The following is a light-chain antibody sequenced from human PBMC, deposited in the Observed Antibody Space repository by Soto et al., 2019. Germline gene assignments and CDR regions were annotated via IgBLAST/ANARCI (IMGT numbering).Light chain of an antibody. CDR1: SSNIGSNT. J-gene: IGLJ1*01. CDR3: AAWDDSLNARV. V-gene: IGLV1-44*01. Sequence: QSALTQPPSASGTPGQRVTISCSGSSSNIGSNTVNWYQQLPGTAPKLLIYSNNQRPSGVPDRFSGSKSGTSASLAISGLQSEDEADYYCAAWDDSLNARVFGTVTRSPS. CDR2: SNN.